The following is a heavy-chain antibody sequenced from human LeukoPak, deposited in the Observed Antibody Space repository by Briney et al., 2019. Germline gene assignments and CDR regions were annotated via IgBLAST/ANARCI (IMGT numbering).Heavy chain of an antibody. V-gene: IGHV1-69*05. CDR1: GGTFSSYA. CDR3: TGSWGGAFDI. J-gene: IGHJ3*02. Sequence: VASVKVSCKASGGTFSSYAIRWVRQAPGQGLEWMERIIPIFGTANYAQKFQSRVTITTDESTSTAYMELSSLRSEDTAVYYCTGSWGGAFDIWGQGTMVTVSS. CDR2: IIPIFGTA. D-gene: IGHD3-16*01.